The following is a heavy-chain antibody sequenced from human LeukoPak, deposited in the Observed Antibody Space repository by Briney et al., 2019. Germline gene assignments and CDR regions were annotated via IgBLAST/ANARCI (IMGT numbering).Heavy chain of an antibody. V-gene: IGHV1-46*01. Sequence: ASVKVSCKASGYTFTSYYMHWVRQAPGQGLEWMGIINPSGGSTSYAQKFQGRVTMTRDTSKNQFSLKLSSVTAADTAVYYCARREPPYYYDSSGYYGAWGQGTLVTVSS. CDR2: INPSGGST. D-gene: IGHD3-22*01. J-gene: IGHJ4*02. CDR3: ARREPPYYYDSSGYYGA. CDR1: GYTFTSYY.